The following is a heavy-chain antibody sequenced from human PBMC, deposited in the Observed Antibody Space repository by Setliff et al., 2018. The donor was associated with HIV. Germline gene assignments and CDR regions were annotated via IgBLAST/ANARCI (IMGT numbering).Heavy chain of an antibody. D-gene: IGHD2-2*01. V-gene: IGHV1-2*02. Sequence: GASVKVXXXASGYTFTGYYMHWVRQAPGQGLEWMGWINPTSGGTTYAQKFQGRVTMTRDTSISTAYMEVSRLRSDDTAVYYCARDHCSSSGCYEYSYYGMDVWGQGTTVTVSS. CDR1: GYTFTGYY. J-gene: IGHJ6*02. CDR2: INPTSGGT. CDR3: ARDHCSSSGCYEYSYYGMDV.